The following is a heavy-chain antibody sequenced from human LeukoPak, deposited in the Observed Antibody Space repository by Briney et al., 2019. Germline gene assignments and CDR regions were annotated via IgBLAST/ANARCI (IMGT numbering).Heavy chain of an antibody. CDR1: GFTFSSYG. D-gene: IGHD3-10*01. J-gene: IGHJ6*03. Sequence: GGSLRLSCAASGFTFSSYGMHWVRQAPGKGLEWVAVISYDGSNKYYADSVKGRFTISRDNSKNSLDLQMNGLKADDTAVYYCAKDAYGSATYMYFMDGWGKGTRVTVSS. CDR3: AKDAYGSATYMYFMDG. V-gene: IGHV3-30*18. CDR2: ISYDGSNK.